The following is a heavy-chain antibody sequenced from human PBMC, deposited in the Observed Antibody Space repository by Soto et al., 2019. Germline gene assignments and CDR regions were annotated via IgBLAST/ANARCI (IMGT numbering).Heavy chain of an antibody. Sequence: GGSLRLSCAASGFTFSSYAMSWVRQAPGKGLEWVSAISGSGGSTYYADSVKGRFTISRDNSKNTLYLQMNSLRAEDTAVYYCAKVRLRGSYYYYYGMDVWGQGTTVTVSS. V-gene: IGHV3-23*01. D-gene: IGHD1-26*01. CDR2: ISGSGGST. CDR1: GFTFSSYA. CDR3: AKVRLRGSYYYYYGMDV. J-gene: IGHJ6*02.